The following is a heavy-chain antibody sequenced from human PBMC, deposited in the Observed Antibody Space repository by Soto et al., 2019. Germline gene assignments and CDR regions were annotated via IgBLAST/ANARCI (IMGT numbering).Heavy chain of an antibody. CDR2: IYYSGST. J-gene: IGHJ6*02. V-gene: IGHV4-39*01. CDR3: AARYSSSWYTSHYYYYGMDV. Sequence: SETLSLTCTVSGGSISSSSYYWGWIRQPPGKGLEWIGSIYYSGSTYYNPSLKSRVTISVDTSKNQFSLKLSSVTAADTAVYYCAARYSSSWYTSHYYYYGMDVWGQGTTVTVS. D-gene: IGHD6-13*01. CDR1: GGSISSSSYY.